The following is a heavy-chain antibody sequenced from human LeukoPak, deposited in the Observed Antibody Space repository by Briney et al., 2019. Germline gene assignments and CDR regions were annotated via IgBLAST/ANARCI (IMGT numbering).Heavy chain of an antibody. CDR2: IYTLDDT. Sequence: GGSLRLSCVVSGFSLSDNYMSWVRQAPGKGLEWVSIIYTLDDTFYADSVKGRFTISRDYSKNTLSLQMSSLRVEDTAIYYCARVGPPYGDQPFDYWGQGALVTVSS. D-gene: IGHD4-17*01. CDR1: GFSLSDNY. V-gene: IGHV3-53*01. J-gene: IGHJ4*02. CDR3: ARVGPPYGDQPFDY.